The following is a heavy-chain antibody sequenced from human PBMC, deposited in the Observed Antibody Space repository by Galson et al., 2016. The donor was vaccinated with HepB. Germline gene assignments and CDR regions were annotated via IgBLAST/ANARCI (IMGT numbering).Heavy chain of an antibody. V-gene: IGHV3-64D*06. CDR2: INDRGSGT. Sequence: MHWVRQAPGKGLQYVSAINDRGSGTYYADSVKGRFIISRDNSRNILYLHMTSLTIEDTAVYYCVTRDNIGRYPYWGQGTLVTVSP. D-gene: IGHD6-19*01. CDR3: VTRDNIGRYPY. J-gene: IGHJ4*02.